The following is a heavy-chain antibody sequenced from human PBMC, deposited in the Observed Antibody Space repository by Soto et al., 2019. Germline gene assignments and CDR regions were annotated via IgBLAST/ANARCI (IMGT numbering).Heavy chain of an antibody. V-gene: IGHV1-24*01. J-gene: IGHJ5*02. Sequence: VASVKVSCKVSGYTLTELSMHWVRQAPGKGLEWMGGFDPEDGETIYAQKFQGRVTMTEDTSTDTAYMELSSLRSEDTAVYYCATARHRSSGYYFQILGSGWFDPWGQGTLVTVSS. CDR1: GYTLTELS. CDR3: ATARHRSSGYYFQILGSGWFDP. CDR2: FDPEDGET. D-gene: IGHD3-22*01.